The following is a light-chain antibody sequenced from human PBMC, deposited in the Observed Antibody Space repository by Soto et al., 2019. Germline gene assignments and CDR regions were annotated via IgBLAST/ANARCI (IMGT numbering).Light chain of an antibody. J-gene: IGKJ4*01. V-gene: IGKV1-33*01. CDR3: LQFHNLPT. CDR2: DAS. Sequence: DIQLTQSPSSLSASVGYRFTISCRASQSISNSLNWYQHKPGKAPKILIYDASTLETGVPSRFSGSGSGTDFTFTISSLQPEDIATYYCLQFHNLPTFGGGTTGDIK. CDR1: QSISNS.